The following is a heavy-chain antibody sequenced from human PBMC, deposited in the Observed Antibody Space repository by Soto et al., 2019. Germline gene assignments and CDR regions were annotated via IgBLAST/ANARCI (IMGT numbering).Heavy chain of an antibody. J-gene: IGHJ3*02. V-gene: IGHV3-72*01. D-gene: IGHD1-26*01. CDR1: GFTFSDHY. CDR2: TRNKANSYTT. Sequence: EVQLVESGGGLVQPGGSLRLSCAASGFTFSDHYMDWVRQAPGKGLEWVGRTRNKANSYTTEYAASVKGRFTISRDDSKNSLYLQMNSLKTEDTAVYYCATGIVGAGADAFDIWGQGTMVTVSS. CDR3: ATGIVGAGADAFDI.